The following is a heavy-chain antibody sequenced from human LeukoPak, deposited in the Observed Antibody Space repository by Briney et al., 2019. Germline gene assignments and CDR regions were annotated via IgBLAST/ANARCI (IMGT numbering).Heavy chain of an antibody. CDR3: ARAISGYIRD. CDR1: GGSISSGGYY. Sequence: PSETLSLTCTVSGGSISSGGYYWSWTRQHPGKGLEWIGYIYYSGSTYYNPSLKSRVIISVDTSKNQFSLKLSSVTAADTAVYYCARAISGYIRDWGQGTLVTVSS. J-gene: IGHJ4*02. V-gene: IGHV4-31*03. D-gene: IGHD3-22*01. CDR2: IYYSGST.